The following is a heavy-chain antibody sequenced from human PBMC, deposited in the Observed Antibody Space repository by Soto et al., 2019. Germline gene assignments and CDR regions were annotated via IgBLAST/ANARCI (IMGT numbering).Heavy chain of an antibody. D-gene: IGHD1-26*01. CDR1: GFTFSNAW. V-gene: IGHV3-15*01. Sequence: EAQLVESGGGLVKPWGSLRLYCAASGFTFSNAWMTWVRQAPGKGLEWVGRIKSKRDGETTDYAAPVEGRFTISRDDSKNTLYLQMNSLKTEDTAVYYCTTGTRYCTSTSTPFAPWGQGTLVTVSS. CDR2: IKSKRDGETT. CDR3: TTGTRYCTSTSTPFAP. J-gene: IGHJ5*02.